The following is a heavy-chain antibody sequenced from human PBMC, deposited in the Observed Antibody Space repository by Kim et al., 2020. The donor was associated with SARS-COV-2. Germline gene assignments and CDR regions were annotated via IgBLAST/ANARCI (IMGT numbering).Heavy chain of an antibody. CDR3: TGESGYDLLY. CDR2: IKSHTNGGTT. V-gene: IGHV3-15*01. J-gene: IGHJ4*02. D-gene: IGHD5-12*01. CDR1: GFTFSNAW. Sequence: GGSLRLSCAASGFTFSNAWMSWVRQTPGKGLEWVGRIKSHTNGGTTDYAAPVKGRFTISRDDSKNTLYLQMNSLETEDTAVYYCTGESGYDLLYWGQGTLVTVSS.